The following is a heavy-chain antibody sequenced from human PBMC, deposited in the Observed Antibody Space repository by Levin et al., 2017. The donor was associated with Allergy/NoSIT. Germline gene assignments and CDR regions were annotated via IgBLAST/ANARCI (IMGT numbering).Heavy chain of an antibody. V-gene: IGHV3-48*03. Sequence: LSLTCAASGFTFSSYEMNWVRQAPGKGLEWIAFIDTTGTKIYYVDSVKGRFTISRDNARNSVFLQMNSLRAEDTAVYYCARDAPGIVTNDYWGQGTLVTVSS. J-gene: IGHJ4*02. D-gene: IGHD1-26*01. CDR2: IDTTGTKI. CDR3: ARDAPGIVTNDY. CDR1: GFTFSSYE.